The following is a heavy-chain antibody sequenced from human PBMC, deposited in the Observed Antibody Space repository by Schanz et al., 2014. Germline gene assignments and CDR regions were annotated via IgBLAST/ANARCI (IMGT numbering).Heavy chain of an antibody. CDR2: ISPYTGNT. Sequence: QVQLEQSGAEVKKPGSSVKVSCKASGGTFSSFGINWVRQAPGQGLEWVGWISPYTGNTHYFDKMEGRVTMTTDTSTSTAYMELSSLRSDDTAVYYCARGGGPEDVFDIWGQGTILTVSS. D-gene: IGHD5-12*01. CDR1: GGTFSSFG. CDR3: ARGGGPEDVFDI. V-gene: IGHV1-18*01. J-gene: IGHJ3*02.